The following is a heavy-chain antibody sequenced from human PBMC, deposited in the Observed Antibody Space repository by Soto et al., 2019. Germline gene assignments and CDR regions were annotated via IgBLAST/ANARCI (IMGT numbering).Heavy chain of an antibody. CDR3: ARGVVVVAATPHSFDY. Sequence: ASVKGSCKASGYTFTSYYMHWVRQAPGQGLEWMGIINPSGGSTSYAQKFQGRVTMTRDTSTSTVYMELSSLRSEDTAVYYCARGVVVVAATPHSFDYWGQGTLVTVSS. J-gene: IGHJ4*02. CDR1: GYTFTSYY. CDR2: INPSGGST. D-gene: IGHD2-15*01. V-gene: IGHV1-46*01.